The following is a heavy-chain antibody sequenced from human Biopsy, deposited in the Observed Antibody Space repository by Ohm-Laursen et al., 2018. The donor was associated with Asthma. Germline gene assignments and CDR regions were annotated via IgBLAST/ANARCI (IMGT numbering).Heavy chain of an antibody. J-gene: IGHJ4*01. D-gene: IGHD3-22*01. Sequence: SLRLSCTASGFTFSDYPVTWVRQAPGKGLEWVSSITGSGAITYYADSLKGRFTISRDNAKNSLYLQMQSLRPEDTAFYYCAKSADYYDSTDYLDFWGRGTLVTVSS. CDR2: ITGSGAIT. CDR1: GFTFSDYP. CDR3: AKSADYYDSTDYLDF. V-gene: IGHV3-23*01.